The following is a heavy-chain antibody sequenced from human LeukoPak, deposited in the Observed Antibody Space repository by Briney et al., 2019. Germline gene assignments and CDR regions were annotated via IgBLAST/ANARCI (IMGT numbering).Heavy chain of an antibody. CDR2: IYHSGGT. J-gene: IGHJ5*02. V-gene: IGHV4-4*02. CDR1: GGSISSSNW. D-gene: IGHD3-10*01. CDR3: ARDSGTTGEVKFDP. Sequence: PSETLSLTCAVSGGSISSSNWWRWVRQPPGKGLEWIGEIYHSGGTNYNPSLKSRVTISVDKSKNQFSLKLSSVTAADTAVYYCARDSGTTGEVKFDPWGQGTLVTVSS.